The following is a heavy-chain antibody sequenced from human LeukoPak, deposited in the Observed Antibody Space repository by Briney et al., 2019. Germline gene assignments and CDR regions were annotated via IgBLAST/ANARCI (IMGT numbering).Heavy chain of an antibody. CDR2: ITPKSGDT. Sequence: HVASVKVSCKASGYTFSDFYIHWVRQAPGQGLEYVGWITPKSGDTYSPQRFQGRVTMTRDASISTAYMELSSLRSDDTAVYFCARVRLADERAWAYWGQGTLVTVSS. CDR3: ARVRLADERAWAY. CDR1: GYTFSDFY. D-gene: IGHD3-3*02. J-gene: IGHJ4*02. V-gene: IGHV1-2*02.